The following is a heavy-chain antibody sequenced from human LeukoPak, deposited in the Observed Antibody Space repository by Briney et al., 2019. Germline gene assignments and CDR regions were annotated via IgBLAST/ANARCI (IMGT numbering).Heavy chain of an antibody. D-gene: IGHD1-1*01. J-gene: IGHJ4*02. Sequence: PGGSLRLSCAASGFTVSTNYMYWVRQAPGKGLEWVSVIYSDGSTFYADSVKGRFTISRDNSKNTLYLQMNSLRAEDTAVYYCVRGYNWNDRLDYWGQGTLVTVPS. V-gene: IGHV3-53*01. CDR3: VRGYNWNDRLDY. CDR2: IYSDGST. CDR1: GFTVSTNY.